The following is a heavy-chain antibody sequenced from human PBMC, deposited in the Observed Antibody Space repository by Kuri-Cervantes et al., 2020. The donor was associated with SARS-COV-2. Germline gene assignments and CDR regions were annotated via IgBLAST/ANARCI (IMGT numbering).Heavy chain of an antibody. V-gene: IGHV3-11*04. CDR2: IGPSGTTK. D-gene: IGHD3-3*01. CDR1: GFIFSDYY. J-gene: IGHJ5*02. CDR3: ARRILTIFGVVIIFPGGWLDP. Sequence: GESLKISCTASGFIFSDYYMTWIRQAPGKGLEWVSNIGPSGTTKYYADSVKGRFTISRDNAKNSLYLQMSSLRAEDTAVYYCARRILTIFGVVIIFPGGWLDPWGQGTLVTVSS.